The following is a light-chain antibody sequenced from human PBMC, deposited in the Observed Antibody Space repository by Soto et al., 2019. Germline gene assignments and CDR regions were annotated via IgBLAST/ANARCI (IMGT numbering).Light chain of an antibody. V-gene: IGKV3-15*01. J-gene: IGKJ5*01. CDR3: QQYNYWPPIT. Sequence: EIVLTQSPATLSLSPGERATLSCRASQVLGTNLAWYQQKPGQAPTLLIYGIYIRATGVPVRFTGSGSGTEFTLTITRLQSEDFATYYCQQYNYWPPITFGQGTRLEI. CDR1: QVLGTN. CDR2: GIY.